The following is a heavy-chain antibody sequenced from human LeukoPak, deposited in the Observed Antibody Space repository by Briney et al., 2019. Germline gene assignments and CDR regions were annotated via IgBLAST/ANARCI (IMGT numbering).Heavy chain of an antibody. CDR3: AKDQWRYCSGGSSATFYY. Sequence: GGSLRLSCAASGFTFSSYGMHWVRQAPGKGLEGVAIISYDGSNNYYAESVKGRFTISRDDSKNTLYLQMSSLRAEDTAVYYCAKDQWRYCSGGSSATFYYRGQGTLVTVSS. D-gene: IGHD2-15*01. CDR2: ISYDGSNN. CDR1: GFTFSSYG. V-gene: IGHV3-30*18. J-gene: IGHJ4*02.